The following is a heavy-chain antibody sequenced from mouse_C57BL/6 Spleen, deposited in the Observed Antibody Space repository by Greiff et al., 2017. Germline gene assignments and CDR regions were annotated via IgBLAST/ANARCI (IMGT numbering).Heavy chain of an antibody. CDR3: TRCDYEGYFDY. V-gene: IGHV1-15*01. CDR1: GYTFTDYE. D-gene: IGHD2-4*01. Sequence: LVESGAELVRPGASVTLSCKASGYTFTDYEMHWVKQTPVHGLEWIGAIDPETGGTAYNQKFKGKAILTADKSSSTAYMELRSLTSEDSAVNYGTRCDYEGYFDYWGQGTTLTVAS. J-gene: IGHJ2*01. CDR2: IDPETGGT.